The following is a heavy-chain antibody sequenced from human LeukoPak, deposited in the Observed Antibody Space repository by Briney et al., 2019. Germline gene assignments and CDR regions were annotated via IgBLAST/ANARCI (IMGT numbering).Heavy chain of an antibody. D-gene: IGHD5-24*01. CDR1: GGTFSSYA. Sequence: GASVKVSCKASGGTFSSYAISWVRQAPGQGLEWMGGIIPIFGTANYAQKFQGRVTITADKSTSTAYMELSSLRSEDTAVYYCARRRDGYNPLDYWGQGTLVTVSS. V-gene: IGHV1-69*06. CDR3: ARRRDGYNPLDY. CDR2: IIPIFGTA. J-gene: IGHJ4*02.